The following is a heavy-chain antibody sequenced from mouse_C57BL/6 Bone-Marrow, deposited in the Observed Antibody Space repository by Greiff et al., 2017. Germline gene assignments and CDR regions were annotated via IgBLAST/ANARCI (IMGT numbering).Heavy chain of an antibody. V-gene: IGHV5-9-1*02. CDR3: TKNCYNYDGACYFDY. Sequence: EVQLLESGEGLVKPGASLKLSCAASGFTFSSYAMPWVPQTPEKRLEWVAYISSGGDYIYYADTVKGRFTITIDTASNTLYLQMSSLKSEDTAMYYCTKNCYNYDGACYFDYWGQGTTLTVSS. J-gene: IGHJ2*01. CDR1: GFTFSSYA. D-gene: IGHD2-12*01. CDR2: ISSGGDYI.